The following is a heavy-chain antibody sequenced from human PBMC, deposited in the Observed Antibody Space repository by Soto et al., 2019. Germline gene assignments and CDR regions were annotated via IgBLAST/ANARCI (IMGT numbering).Heavy chain of an antibody. CDR1: GGSISSGGYY. CDR2: IYYNGNT. Sequence: QVQLQESGPGLVQPSQTLSLSCTVSGGSISSGGYYWSWIRQHPGKGLEWIGYIYYNGNTYYNPSLKSRVTIPEDTSKNQFSLKRISVTAADTAVYYCARGGYGDYVGVDYWGQGTLVTVSS. V-gene: IGHV4-31*03. CDR3: ARGGYGDYVGVDY. D-gene: IGHD4-17*01. J-gene: IGHJ4*02.